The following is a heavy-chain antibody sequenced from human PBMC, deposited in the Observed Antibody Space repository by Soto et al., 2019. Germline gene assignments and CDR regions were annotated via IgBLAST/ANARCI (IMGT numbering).Heavy chain of an antibody. CDR3: ARVGPTGGFDP. Sequence: QVHLVQSGAEVKKPGASVKVSCKASGYSFTDYYMHWVRQAPGQGLEWMGWINTKTGGTNYAQRVQGRVTMTGDTSINTAYMELSRLRSDDPAVYYCARVGPTGGFDPWGQGTVVTVSS. CDR2: INTKTGGT. V-gene: IGHV1-2*02. J-gene: IGHJ5*02. CDR1: GYSFTDYY. D-gene: IGHD1-26*01.